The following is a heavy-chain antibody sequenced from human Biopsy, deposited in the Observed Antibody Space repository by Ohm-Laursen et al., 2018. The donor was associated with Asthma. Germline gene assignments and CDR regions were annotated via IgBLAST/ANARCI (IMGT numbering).Heavy chain of an antibody. CDR2: IYSGGGT. J-gene: IGHJ3*02. V-gene: IGHV3-53*01. CDR3: ARAYGGSFFSGPFDI. CDR1: GFTVSTNG. D-gene: IGHD4-23*01. Sequence: SLRLSCSASGFTVSTNGMSWVRQPPGKGLEWVSVIYSGGGTYYADSVRGRVTISRDNSKNTLSLQMNSLRAEDTAVYYCARAYGGSFFSGPFDIWGQGTMVTVSS.